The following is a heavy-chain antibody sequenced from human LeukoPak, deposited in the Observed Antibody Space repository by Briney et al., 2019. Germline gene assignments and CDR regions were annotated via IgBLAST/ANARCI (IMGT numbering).Heavy chain of an antibody. D-gene: IGHD6-13*01. CDR1: GFTFSSHW. Sequence: GGSLRLSCAVSGFTFSSHWMSWVRQAPGKGLEWVANIKQDGSETYYVDSVKGRFTISRDNAKNSLYLQMNSLRAEDTAVYYCARGLAAAGKGYYFDYWGQGTLVTVSS. CDR2: IKQDGSET. CDR3: ARGLAAAGKGYYFDY. V-gene: IGHV3-7*01. J-gene: IGHJ4*02.